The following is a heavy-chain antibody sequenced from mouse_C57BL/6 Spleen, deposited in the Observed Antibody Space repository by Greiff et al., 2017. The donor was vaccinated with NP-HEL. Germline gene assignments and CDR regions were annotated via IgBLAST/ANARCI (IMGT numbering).Heavy chain of an antibody. CDR2: IHPNSGST. V-gene: IGHV1-64*01. D-gene: IGHD2-5*01. J-gene: IGHJ4*01. Sequence: QVQLQQPGAELVKPGASVKLSCKASGYTFTSYWMHWVKQRPGQGLEWIGMIHPNSGSTNYNEKFKGKATLTAEKSSSTAYMQLSSLTSEESAVYFCARSPPAYYSNYEDSAMDYWGHGTSVTASS. CDR3: ARSPPAYYSNYEDSAMDY. CDR1: GYTFTSYW.